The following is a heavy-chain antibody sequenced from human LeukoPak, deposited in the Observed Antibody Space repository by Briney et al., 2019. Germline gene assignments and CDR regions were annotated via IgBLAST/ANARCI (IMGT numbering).Heavy chain of an antibody. CDR3: AKDIAVAGTPDPGLIDY. CDR2: ISYDGSNK. D-gene: IGHD6-19*01. Sequence: GESLRLSSAASGFTFSSYGMHWVRQAPGKGLEWVAVISYDGSNKYYADSVKGRFTISRDNSKNTLYLQMNSLRAEDTAVYYCAKDIAVAGTPDPGLIDYWGQGTLVTVSS. CDR1: GFTFSSYG. J-gene: IGHJ4*02. V-gene: IGHV3-30*18.